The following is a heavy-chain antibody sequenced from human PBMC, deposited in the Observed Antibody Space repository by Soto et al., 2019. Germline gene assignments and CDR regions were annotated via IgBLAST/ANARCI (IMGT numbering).Heavy chain of an antibody. CDR1: GGTFSSYA. V-gene: IGHV1-69*12. CDR2: IIPIFGTA. J-gene: IGHJ6*02. CDR3: ATHSSGSGSYYYGMDV. Sequence: QVQLVQSGAEVKKPGSSVKVSCKASGGTFSSYAISWVRQAPGQGLEWMGGIIPIFGTANYEQKFQGRVTITADESTSTAYMELSSLRSEDTAVYYCATHSSGSGSYYYGMDVWGQGTTVTVSS. D-gene: IGHD6-19*01.